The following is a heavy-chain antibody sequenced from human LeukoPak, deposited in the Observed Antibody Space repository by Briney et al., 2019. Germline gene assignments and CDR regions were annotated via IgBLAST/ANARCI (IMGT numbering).Heavy chain of an antibody. CDR2: INHSGST. J-gene: IGHJ6*03. CDR3: ARGFPPFGGVIVNYYYYYYMDV. CDR1: GGSISSSSYH. D-gene: IGHD3-16*02. Sequence: SETLSLTCTVSGGSISSSSYHWGWIRQPPGKGLEWIGEINHSGSTNYNPSLKSRVTISVDTSKNQFSLKLSSVTAADTAVYYCARGFPPFGGVIVNYYYYYYMDVWGKGTTVTVSS. V-gene: IGHV4-39*07.